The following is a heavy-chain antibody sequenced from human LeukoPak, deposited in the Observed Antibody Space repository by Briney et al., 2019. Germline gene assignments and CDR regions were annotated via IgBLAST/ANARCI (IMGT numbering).Heavy chain of an antibody. D-gene: IGHD3-10*01. CDR2: ISGSGSST. CDR3: TKDQRGYGRIVDY. V-gene: IGHV3-23*01. J-gene: IGHJ4*02. CDR1: GFTFSYYA. Sequence: PGGSLRLSCAASGFTFSYYAMSWVRQAPGKGLEWVSSISGSGSSTYYADSVKGRFTISRDNSKNTIYLQMNSLRAEDTAVYYCTKDQRGYGRIVDYWGQGTLVTISS.